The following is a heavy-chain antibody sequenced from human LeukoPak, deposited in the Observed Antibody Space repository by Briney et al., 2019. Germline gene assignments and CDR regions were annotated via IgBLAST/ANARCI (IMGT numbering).Heavy chain of an antibody. CDR3: AREDAKLGRSPYYYYYGMDV. V-gene: IGHV1-18*01. CDR1: GYTFTSYD. Sequence: RASVKVSCKASGYTFTSYDINWVRQATGQGLEWMGWISAYNGNTNYAQKLQGRVTMTTDTSTSTAYMELRSLRSDDTAVYYCAREDAKLGRSPYYYYYGMDVWGQGTTVTVSS. CDR2: ISAYNGNT. D-gene: IGHD3-16*01. J-gene: IGHJ6*02.